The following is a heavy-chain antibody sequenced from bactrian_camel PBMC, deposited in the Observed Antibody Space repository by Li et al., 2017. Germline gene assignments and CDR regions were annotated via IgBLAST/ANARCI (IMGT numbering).Heavy chain of an antibody. CDR2: IGDADAS. CDR3: AILYGAWYSLDF. D-gene: IGHD2*01. Sequence: QVQLVESGGGSVQAGGSLRLSCRASAYSYTTNCMAWYRQAPGKEREGVASIGDADASIYLDSVKGRFTISRDGAKSTVYLDIHNLLTEDTAVYYCAILYGAWYSLDFWGEGTQVTVS. CDR1: AYSYTTNC. V-gene: IGHV3S53*01. J-gene: IGHJ4*01.